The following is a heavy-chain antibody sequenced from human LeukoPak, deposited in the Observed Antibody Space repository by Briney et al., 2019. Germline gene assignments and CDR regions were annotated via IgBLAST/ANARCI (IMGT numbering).Heavy chain of an antibody. CDR1: GYTFTSYD. CDR2: MNPNSGNT. Sequence: ASVKVSCKASGYTFTSYDINWVRQATGQGLEWMGWMNPNSGNTGYAQKFQGRVTMTRNTSVSTAYMELSSLRSEDTAVYYCARGQRGSGSYYIGFYWGQGTLVTVSS. J-gene: IGHJ4*02. V-gene: IGHV1-8*01. CDR3: ARGQRGSGSYYIGFY. D-gene: IGHD1-26*01.